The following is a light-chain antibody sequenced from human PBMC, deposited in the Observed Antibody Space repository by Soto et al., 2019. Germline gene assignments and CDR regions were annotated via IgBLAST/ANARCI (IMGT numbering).Light chain of an antibody. CDR2: EGS. CDR1: SSGVENYNL. J-gene: IGLJ2*01. V-gene: IGLV2-23*01. Sequence: QSVLTQPASVSGSPGQSITLSCTRTSSGVENYNLVSWYQHRPGKAPKLMIYEGSQRPSGVSDRFSGSRSGNTASLTISGLRAEDEADYYCSSYAGAVVFGGGTKLTVL. CDR3: SSYAGAVV.